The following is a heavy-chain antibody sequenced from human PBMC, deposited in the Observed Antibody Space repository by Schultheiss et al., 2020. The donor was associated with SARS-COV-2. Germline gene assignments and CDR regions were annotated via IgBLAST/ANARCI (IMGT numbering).Heavy chain of an antibody. J-gene: IGHJ4*02. V-gene: IGHV4-31*03. CDR1: GASVTGGGHY. CDR2: IDFSATT. Sequence: SQTLSLTCTVSGASVTGGGHYWTWIRHHPGKGLEWIGGIDFSATTRSNPSLKSRVSISLDMSKNQFILKLSSVTAADTAVYYCARADFDGIDYWGQGTLVTVSS. CDR3: ARADFDGIDY.